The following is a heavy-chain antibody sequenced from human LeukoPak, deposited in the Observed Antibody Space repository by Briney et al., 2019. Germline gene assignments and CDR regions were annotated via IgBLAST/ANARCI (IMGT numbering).Heavy chain of an antibody. J-gene: IGHJ4*02. CDR3: ARGQTTVTN. D-gene: IGHD4-17*01. CDR1: GFTFSSYW. CDR2: IKQDGSEK. V-gene: IGHV3-7*03. Sequence: AGSLRLSCAASGFTFSSYWMSWVRKAPGKGLEWVANIKQDGSEKYYVDSVKGRFTISRDNAKNSLYLQMSSLRAEDTAVYFCARGQTTVTNWGQGTLVTVSS.